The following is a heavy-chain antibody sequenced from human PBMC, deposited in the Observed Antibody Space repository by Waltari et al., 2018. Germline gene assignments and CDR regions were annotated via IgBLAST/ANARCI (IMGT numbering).Heavy chain of an antibody. J-gene: IGHJ4*02. CDR2: IYYSGST. V-gene: IGHV4-30-4*01. CDR3: ARDPVGLIPFDY. D-gene: IGHD2-15*01. Sequence: QVQLQESGPGLVKPSQTLSLTCPVPGGSIRSGDYHWSWIRQPPGKGLEWIGYIYYSGSTYYNPSLKSRVTISVDTSKNQFSLKLSSVTAADTAVYYCARDPVGLIPFDYWGQGTLVTVSS. CDR1: GGSIRSGDYH.